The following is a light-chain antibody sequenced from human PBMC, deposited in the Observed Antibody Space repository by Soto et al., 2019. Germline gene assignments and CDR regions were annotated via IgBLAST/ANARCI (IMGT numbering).Light chain of an antibody. CDR3: QQFDNLPFT. CDR2: DSS. J-gene: IGKJ5*01. V-gene: IGKV1-33*01. Sequence: DIQMTQSPSSLSASVGDRVTIICQASQDINKYLNWYQQKPGKAPKLLIYDSSNLEIGVPSRFSGSGYGTRFSFTISSLQPEDIATYYCQQFDNLPFTFGPGTRLEIK. CDR1: QDINKY.